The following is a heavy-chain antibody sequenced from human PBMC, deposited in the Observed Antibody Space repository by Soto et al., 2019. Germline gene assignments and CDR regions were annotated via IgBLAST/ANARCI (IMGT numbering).Heavy chain of an antibody. V-gene: IGHV2-26*01. Sequence: KESGPVLVKPTETLTLTCTVSGFSLSNARKGVSWIRQPPGKALEWLAHIFSNDEKSYSTSLKSRLTISKDTSKSQVVLTMTNMDPVDTATYYCARIRTAAGSEAWFDPWGQGTLVTVSS. J-gene: IGHJ5*02. CDR3: ARIRTAAGSEAWFDP. D-gene: IGHD6-13*01. CDR1: GFSLSNARKG. CDR2: IFSNDEK.